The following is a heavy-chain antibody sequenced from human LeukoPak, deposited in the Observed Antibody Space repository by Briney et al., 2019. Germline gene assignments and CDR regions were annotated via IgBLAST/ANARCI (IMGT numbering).Heavy chain of an antibody. Sequence: GGSLRLSCAASGFIFSNYAMYWVRQAPGKGLEWVSAISGRSNNTYYADSVKGRFTISRDSSKNTLYLQMDSLRADDTAVYYCAKWGDYDVLTGYYVSDFWGQGTLVTVSS. V-gene: IGHV3-23*01. CDR1: GFIFSNYA. D-gene: IGHD3-9*01. CDR3: AKWGDYDVLTGYYVSDF. CDR2: ISGRSNNT. J-gene: IGHJ4*02.